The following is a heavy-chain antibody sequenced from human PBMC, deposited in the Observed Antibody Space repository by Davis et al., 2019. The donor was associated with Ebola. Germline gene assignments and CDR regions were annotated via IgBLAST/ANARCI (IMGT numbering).Heavy chain of an antibody. CDR2: INPKSGGT. V-gene: IGHV1-2*02. J-gene: IGHJ6*03. CDR1: GYTFTGYY. Sequence: ASVKVSCKASGYTFTGYYMHWVRQAPGQGLEWMGWINPKSGGTNYAQKFQGRVTMTRDTSISTAYMELSRLTSDDTAVYYCARPNEGGLRYYYYMDVWGKGTTVTVSS. CDR3: ARPNEGGLRYYYYMDV. D-gene: IGHD1-1*01.